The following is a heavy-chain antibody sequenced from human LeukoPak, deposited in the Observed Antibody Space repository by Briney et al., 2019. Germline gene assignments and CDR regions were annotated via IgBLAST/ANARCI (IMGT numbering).Heavy chain of an antibody. V-gene: IGHV6-1*01. J-gene: IGHJ4*02. CDR2: TYYRSKWYN. CDR1: GDSVSSNSAA. D-gene: IGHD6-6*01. CDR3: ARDVAGAARPSNYFDY. Sequence: SQTLSLTCAISGDSVSSNSAAWNWIRQSPSRGLEWLGRTYYRSKWYNDYAVSVKSRITINPDTSKNQFSLKLSSVTAADTAVYYCARDVAGAARPSNYFDYWGQGTLVTVSS.